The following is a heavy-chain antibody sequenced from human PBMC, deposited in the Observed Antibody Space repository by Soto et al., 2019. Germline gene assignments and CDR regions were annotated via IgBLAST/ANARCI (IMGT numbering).Heavy chain of an antibody. CDR2: IWYDGSNK. V-gene: IGHV3-33*06. D-gene: IGHD4-17*01. Sequence: QVQLVESGGGVVQPGRSLRLSCAASGFTFSNYGMHWVRQAPGKGLEWVALIWYDGSNKYYADSVKGRFTISRDNSKNTLYLQMNSLRAEDTAVYYCAKGIMTTVPTPVDSWGQGALVTVSS. CDR1: GFTFSNYG. CDR3: AKGIMTTVPTPVDS. J-gene: IGHJ4*02.